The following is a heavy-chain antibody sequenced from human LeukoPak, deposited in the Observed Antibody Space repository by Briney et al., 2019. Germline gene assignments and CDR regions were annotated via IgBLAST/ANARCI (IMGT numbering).Heavy chain of an antibody. CDR2: MNPNSGNT. V-gene: IGHV1-8*01. CDR3: ARGRAMAAAVNWFDP. D-gene: IGHD6-13*01. J-gene: IGHJ5*02. CDR1: GYTFTSYD. Sequence: ASVKVSCKASGYTFTSYDINWVRQATGQGLEWMGWMNPNSGNTGCAQKFQGRVTMTRNTSISTAYMELSSLRSEDTAVYYCARGRAMAAAVNWFDPWGQGTLVTVSS.